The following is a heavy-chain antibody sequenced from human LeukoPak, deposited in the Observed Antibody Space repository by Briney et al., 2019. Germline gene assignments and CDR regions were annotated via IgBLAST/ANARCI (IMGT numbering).Heavy chain of an antibody. Sequence: GASVKVSCKASGYTFTGYYIHWVRQAPGQGLEWMGWINLNSGGTNYAQKFQDRVTMTRDTSITTAYMELSRLRFDDTALYYCARSPHTLTGENFDYWGQGTLVTVSS. D-gene: IGHD3-9*01. CDR3: ARSPHTLTGENFDY. CDR2: INLNSGGT. J-gene: IGHJ4*02. CDR1: GYTFTGYY. V-gene: IGHV1-2*02.